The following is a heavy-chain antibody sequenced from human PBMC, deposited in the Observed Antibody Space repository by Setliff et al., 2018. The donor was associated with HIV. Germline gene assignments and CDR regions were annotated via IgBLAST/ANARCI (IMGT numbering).Heavy chain of an antibody. D-gene: IGHD3-22*01. V-gene: IGHV1-2*04. CDR1: GYTFTAYY. J-gene: IGHJ4*02. Sequence: PSVKVSCKASGYTFTAYYIHWVRQAPGQGLEWMGWINPYSGGTNYAQNFQGWVTMTRDTSITTAYMELSSLTSDDTAVYYCARGRGRYYDSRSYLDYWGQGTLVTVS. CDR2: INPYSGGT. CDR3: ARGRGRYYDSRSYLDY.